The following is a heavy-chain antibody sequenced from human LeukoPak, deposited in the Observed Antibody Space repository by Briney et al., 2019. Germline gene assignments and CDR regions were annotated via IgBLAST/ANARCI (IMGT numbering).Heavy chain of an antibody. D-gene: IGHD2-2*01. V-gene: IGHV1-2*02. CDR2: INPNSGGT. CDR1: GYTFTGYY. CDR3: ARDVDELGYCSSTSCRRLYYFDY. J-gene: IGHJ4*02. Sequence: GASVKVSCKASGYTFTGYYMHWVRQAPGQGLEWMGWINPNSGGTNYAQKFQGRVTMTRDTSISTAYMELSRLRSDDTAVYYCARDVDELGYCSSTSCRRLYYFDYWGQGTLVTVSS.